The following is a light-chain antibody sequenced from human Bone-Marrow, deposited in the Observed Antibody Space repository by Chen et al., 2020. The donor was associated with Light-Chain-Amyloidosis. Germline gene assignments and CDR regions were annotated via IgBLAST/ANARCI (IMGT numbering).Light chain of an antibody. Sequence: FMLTQPPAVSESPGIPGILSGTRSRGSIATNYVPWYQQRPGSSPTTVLHEDDRRPSWVPDRFSGSIDRSSNSGSLTISGLKTEDEADYYCQSYQGSSQGVFGGGTKLTVL. V-gene: IGLV6-57*01. J-gene: IGLJ3*02. CDR3: QSYQGSSQGV. CDR1: RGSIATNY. CDR2: EDD.